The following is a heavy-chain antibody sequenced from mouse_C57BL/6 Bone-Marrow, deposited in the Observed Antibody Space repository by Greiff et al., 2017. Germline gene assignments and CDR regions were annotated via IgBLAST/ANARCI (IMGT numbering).Heavy chain of an antibody. D-gene: IGHD2-2*01. CDR1: GYTFTSYW. CDR3: ALWIRRGFDY. Sequence: VKLQQPGAELVKPGASVKLSCKASGYTFTSYWMHWVKQRPGQGLEWIGMIHPNSGSTNYNEKFTSKATLTVDKSSSTAYMQLSSLTSEDSAVYYCALWIRRGFDYWGQGTTLTVSS. J-gene: IGHJ2*01. CDR2: IHPNSGST. V-gene: IGHV1-64*01.